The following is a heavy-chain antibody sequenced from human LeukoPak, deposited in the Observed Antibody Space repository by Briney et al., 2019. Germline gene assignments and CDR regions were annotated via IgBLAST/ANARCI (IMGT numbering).Heavy chain of an antibody. J-gene: IGHJ6*02. Sequence: PGRSLRLSCAASGFTFSSYGMHWVRQAPGKGLEWVAVIWYDGSNKYYTDSVKGRFTISRDNSKNTLYLQMNSLRAEDTAVYYCAKKRSSSSYYYGMDVWGQGTTVTVSS. CDR1: GFTFSSYG. CDR2: IWYDGSNK. CDR3: AKKRSSSSYYYGMDV. D-gene: IGHD2-15*01. V-gene: IGHV3-33*06.